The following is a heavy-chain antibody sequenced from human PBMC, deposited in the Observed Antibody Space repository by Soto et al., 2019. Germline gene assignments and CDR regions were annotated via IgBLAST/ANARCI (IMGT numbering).Heavy chain of an antibody. CDR2: ISAYNGNT. J-gene: IGHJ4*02. CDR3: ARGPSAVNYDFWSGPRNFDY. CDR1: GYTFTSYG. V-gene: IGHV1-18*01. D-gene: IGHD3-3*01. Sequence: ASVKVSCKASGYTFTSYGISWVRQAPGQGLEWMGWISAYNGNTNYAQKLQGRVTMTTDTSTSTAYMELRSLRSDDTAVYYCARGPSAVNYDFWSGPRNFDYWGQGTLATVSS.